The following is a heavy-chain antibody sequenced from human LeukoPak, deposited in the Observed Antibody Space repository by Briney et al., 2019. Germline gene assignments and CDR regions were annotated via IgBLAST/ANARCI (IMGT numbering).Heavy chain of an antibody. J-gene: IGHJ4*02. D-gene: IGHD1-26*01. Sequence: NPSETLSLTCTVSGGSISSSNYYWGWIRQPPGKGLEWIGTLDYSATTYYNPSLKSRVTISVDTSKNQFSLKLSSVTAADTAVYYCAGVYSGSYERGFDYWGQGTLVTVSS. CDR1: GGSISSSNYY. CDR2: LDYSATT. CDR3: AGVYSGSYERGFDY. V-gene: IGHV4-39*01.